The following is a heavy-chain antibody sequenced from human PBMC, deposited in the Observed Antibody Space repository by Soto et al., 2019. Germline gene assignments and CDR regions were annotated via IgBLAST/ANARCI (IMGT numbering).Heavy chain of an antibody. CDR1: GYTFTSYG. CDR2: ISAYNGNT. J-gene: IGHJ4*02. D-gene: IGHD3-22*01. V-gene: IGHV1-18*01. CDR3: ARVRYYDSSGYQPYYFDY. Sequence: ASVNVSCKASGYTFTSYGISWVRQAPGQGLEWMGWISAYNGNTNYAQKLQGRVTMTTDTSTSTAYMELRSLRSDDTAVYYCARVRYYDSSGYQPYYFDYWGQGTLVTVSS.